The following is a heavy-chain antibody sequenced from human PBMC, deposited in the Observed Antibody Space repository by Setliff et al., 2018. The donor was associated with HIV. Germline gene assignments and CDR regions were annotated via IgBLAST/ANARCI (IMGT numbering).Heavy chain of an antibody. V-gene: IGHV4-38-2*01. CDR3: ARHDCGGDCSINWFDP. Sequence: SETLSLTCAVSGYSLSSDYYWGWIRQPPGKGLEWIASIYHSGSTYYNPSLKSRVIISVDTSKNQFSLKLNSVTAADTAIYYCARHDCGGDCSINWFDPWGQGTLVTVSS. CDR2: IYHSGST. D-gene: IGHD2-21*02. CDR1: GYSLSSDYY. J-gene: IGHJ5*02.